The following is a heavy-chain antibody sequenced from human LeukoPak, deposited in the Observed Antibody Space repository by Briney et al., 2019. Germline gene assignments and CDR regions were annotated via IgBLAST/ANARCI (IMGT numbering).Heavy chain of an antibody. Sequence: SETLSLTCAVSGGSISSGGYSWSWIRQPPGKGLEWIGYIYHSGSTYYNPSLKSRVTMSVDRSKNQFSLKLSSVTAADTAVYYCARVYSGYEWGWYFDLWGRGTLVTVSS. V-gene: IGHV4-30-2*01. CDR2: IYHSGST. J-gene: IGHJ2*01. CDR3: ARVYSGYEWGWYFDL. CDR1: GGSISSGGYS. D-gene: IGHD5-12*01.